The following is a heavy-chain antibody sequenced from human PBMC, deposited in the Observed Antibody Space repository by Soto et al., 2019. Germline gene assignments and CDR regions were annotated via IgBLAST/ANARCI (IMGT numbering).Heavy chain of an antibody. D-gene: IGHD6-19*01. CDR1: GYTFTSYG. Sequence: ASVKVSCKASGYTFTSYGISWVRQAPGQGLEWMGWISAYNGNTNYAQKLQGRVTMTTDTSAGTAYMELRSLRSDATAVYYCARDRLLSHSSGWFTHTYVDYWGYGTLVTVS. CDR2: ISAYNGNT. CDR3: ARDRLLSHSSGWFTHTYVDY. J-gene: IGHJ4*01. V-gene: IGHV1-18*04.